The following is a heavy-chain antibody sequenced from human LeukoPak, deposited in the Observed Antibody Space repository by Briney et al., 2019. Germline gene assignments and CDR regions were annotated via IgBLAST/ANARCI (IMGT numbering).Heavy chain of an antibody. V-gene: IGHV3-30*18. CDR1: GFIFSSYG. Sequence: PGRSLRLSCAASGFIFSSYGMHWVRQDPGKGLEWVAVISYDGSNKYYADSVKGRFTISRDNSKNTLYLQMNSLRAEDTAVYYCAKDRDLDTIPGSWGQGTLVTVSS. D-gene: IGHD5-12*01. J-gene: IGHJ5*02. CDR3: AKDRDLDTIPGS. CDR2: ISYDGSNK.